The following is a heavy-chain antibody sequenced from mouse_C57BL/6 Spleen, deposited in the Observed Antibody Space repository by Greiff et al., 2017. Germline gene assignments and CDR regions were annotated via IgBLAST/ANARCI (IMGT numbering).Heavy chain of an antibody. CDR2: IDPEDGET. J-gene: IGHJ2*01. V-gene: IGHV14-2*01. D-gene: IGHD1-1*01. Sequence: VQLQQSGAELVKPGASVKLSCTASGFTITDYYMHWVKQRTEQGLEWIGRIDPEDGETKYNANFQGKATITAETSSNTAYLQLSSLTSEDTAVYYCAVITTVVAPDDWGQGTTLTGAS. CDR3: AVITTVVAPDD. CDR1: GFTITDYY.